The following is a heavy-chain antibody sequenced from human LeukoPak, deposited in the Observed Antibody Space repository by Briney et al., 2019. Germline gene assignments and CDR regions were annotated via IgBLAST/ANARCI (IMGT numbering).Heavy chain of an antibody. CDR1: GYTFTSYG. CDR3: ARRAAAGHTNYYYYYMDV. CDR2: ISAYNGNT. Sequence: GASVKVSCKASGYTFTSYGISWVRQAPGQGLEWMGWISAYNGNTNYVQKLQGRVTMTTDTSTSTAYMELSSLRSEDTAVYYCARRAAAGHTNYYYYYMDVWGKGTTVTVSS. D-gene: IGHD6-13*01. J-gene: IGHJ6*03. V-gene: IGHV1-18*01.